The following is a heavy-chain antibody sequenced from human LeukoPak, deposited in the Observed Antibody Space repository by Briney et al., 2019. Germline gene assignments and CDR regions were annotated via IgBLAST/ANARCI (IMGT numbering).Heavy chain of an antibody. CDR3: AKDEADHYWYFDL. CDR2: ISSSSSYI. Sequence: PGGSLRLSCAASGFTFSSYSMNWVRQAPGKGLEWVSSISSSSSYIYYADSVKGRLTISRDNSKNTLFLQINSLRAEDTAIYYCAKDEADHYWYFDLWGRGTLVTVSS. V-gene: IGHV3-21*04. J-gene: IGHJ2*01. CDR1: GFTFSSYS.